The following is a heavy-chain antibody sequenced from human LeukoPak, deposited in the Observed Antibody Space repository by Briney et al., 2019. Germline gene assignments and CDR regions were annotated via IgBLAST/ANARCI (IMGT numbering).Heavy chain of an antibody. D-gene: IGHD2/OR15-2a*01. CDR3: ARDNFRGRQLYDFRKRYYYYGMDV. CDR1: GFIVTTNY. Sequence: GGSLRLSCAASGFIVTTNYMTWVRQAPGKGLEWVSSFLIAGDTYYADSVRGRFTISKDISKNTVYLQMSSLRAEDTAVYYCARDNFRGRQLYDFRKRYYYYGMDVWGQGTTVTVTS. J-gene: IGHJ6*02. CDR2: FLIAGDT. V-gene: IGHV3-53*01.